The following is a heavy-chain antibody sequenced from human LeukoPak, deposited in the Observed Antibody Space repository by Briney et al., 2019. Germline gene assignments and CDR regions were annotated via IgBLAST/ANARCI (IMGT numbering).Heavy chain of an antibody. CDR2: ISSRSTYT. D-gene: IGHD2-2*02. CDR3: AKDDQGDGTSASCYRWFDP. V-gene: IGHV3-23*01. CDR1: GFTFSILA. J-gene: IGHJ5*02. Sequence: GGSLSLSCAASGFTFSILAVSCVRQSPGKGPEWVSSISSRSTYTVYADSVKGRFTISRDNPKNTLKLQMQSLRAEDTAVYYCAKDDQGDGTSASCYRWFDPWGQGTRVSVSS.